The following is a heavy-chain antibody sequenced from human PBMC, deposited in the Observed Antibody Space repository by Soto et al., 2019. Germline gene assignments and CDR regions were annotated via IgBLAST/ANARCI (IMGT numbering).Heavy chain of an antibody. D-gene: IGHD6-6*01. CDR2: ISDHGGTT. CDR3: AKDRTLSAASQHFDY. V-gene: IGHV3-23*01. Sequence: PGGSLRLSCAASGFSFNTFEMSWVRQAPGRGLEWVSFISDHGGTTYYADSVKGRFTSSRDNSKNTLYLQMNSLTAEDTAVYYCAKDRTLSAASQHFDYGGQGALVTVSS. CDR1: GFSFNTFE. J-gene: IGHJ4*02.